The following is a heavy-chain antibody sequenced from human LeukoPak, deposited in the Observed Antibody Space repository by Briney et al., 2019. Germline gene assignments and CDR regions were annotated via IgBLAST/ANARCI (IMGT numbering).Heavy chain of an antibody. Sequence: PSDTLSLTCTVSGGSISSYFWSWIRQPPGKGLEWIGYIYDSGSTNYNPSFKSRVTISVDTPKNRFSLKLSSVTAADTAVYYCASGYSSGWYGVWGQGTLVTVSS. J-gene: IGHJ4*02. V-gene: IGHV4-59*08. CDR2: IYDSGST. D-gene: IGHD6-19*01. CDR1: GGSISSYF. CDR3: ASGYSSGWYGV.